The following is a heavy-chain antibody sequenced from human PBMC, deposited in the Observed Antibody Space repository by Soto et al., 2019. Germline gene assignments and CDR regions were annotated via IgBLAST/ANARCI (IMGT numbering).Heavy chain of an antibody. J-gene: IGHJ4*02. V-gene: IGHV4-59*08. D-gene: IGHD1-1*01. Sequence: SETLSLTCTVSGGSFSSYYWSWIRQPPGKGLEWIGYIYYSGSTKYNPSLKSRVTISIDTSKNQFSLKLISVTAADTAVYYCARRLTTDDHFDYWGQGTLVTVSS. CDR2: IYYSGST. CDR3: ARRLTTDDHFDY. CDR1: GGSFSSYY.